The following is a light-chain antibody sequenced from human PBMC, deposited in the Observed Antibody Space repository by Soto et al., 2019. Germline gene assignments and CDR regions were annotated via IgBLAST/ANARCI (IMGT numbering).Light chain of an antibody. CDR2: EVS. V-gene: IGLV2-14*01. CDR3: SSYTSSSTPDV. CDR1: SSDVGGYNY. Sequence: QSALTQPASVSGSPGQSITISCTGTSSDVGGYNYVSWYQQHPGKAPKLMIYEVSNRPSGVSNRFSVSKSGNTASLTISGLQDEDEAAYYCSSYTSSSTPDVFGTGTKLTVL. J-gene: IGLJ1*01.